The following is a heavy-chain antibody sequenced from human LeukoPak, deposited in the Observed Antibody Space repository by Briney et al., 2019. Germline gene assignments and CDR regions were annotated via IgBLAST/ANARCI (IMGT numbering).Heavy chain of an antibody. J-gene: IGHJ4*02. CDR2: INQDGSEK. V-gene: IGHV3-7*01. Sequence: GGSLRLSCAASGFTFSSYWMSWVRQAPGKGLEWVANINQDGSEKYYVDSVKGRFTISRDSAKKSLYLQMNSLRAEDMAVYYCARHLSGVTGYTYGRGIDYWGQGTLVTVSS. CDR3: ARHLSGVTGYTYGRGIDY. CDR1: GFTFSSYW. D-gene: IGHD5-18*01.